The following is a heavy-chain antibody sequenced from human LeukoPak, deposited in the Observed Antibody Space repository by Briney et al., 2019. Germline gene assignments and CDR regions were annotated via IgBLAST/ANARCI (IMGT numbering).Heavy chain of an antibody. D-gene: IGHD6-13*01. Sequence: SETLSLTCTVSGGSITDSSYYWSWIRQPPGNGLEWIGEINHSGSTNYNPSLKSRVTISVDTSKNQFSLKLSSVTAADTAVYYCARLHLSRSSRPAYYYYYMDVWGKGTTVTISS. V-gene: IGHV4-34*01. CDR2: INHSGST. CDR3: ARLHLSRSSRPAYYYYYMDV. J-gene: IGHJ6*03. CDR1: GGSITDSSYY.